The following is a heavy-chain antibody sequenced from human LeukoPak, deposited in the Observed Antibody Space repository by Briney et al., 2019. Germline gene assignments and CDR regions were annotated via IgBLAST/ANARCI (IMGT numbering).Heavy chain of an antibody. CDR3: ARDPIDYGGNSVLDY. J-gene: IGHJ4*02. V-gene: IGHV4-59*01. Sequence: PSETLSLTCSVSGASITTYYWSWIRQPPGKGLEWIAYIHYSGRTSYNPSLKSRLTISLDTSKNQFSLKLSSVTAADTAVYYCARDPIDYGGNSVLDYWGQGTLVTVSS. D-gene: IGHD4-23*01. CDR2: IHYSGRT. CDR1: GASITTYY.